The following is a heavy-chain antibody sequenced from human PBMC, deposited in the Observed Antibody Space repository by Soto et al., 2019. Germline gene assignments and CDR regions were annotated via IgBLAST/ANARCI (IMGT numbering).Heavy chain of an antibody. D-gene: IGHD5-12*01. Sequence: EVQLLDSGGGLVQPGGSLRLSCAASGFTFSNYVMNWVRQAPGKGLDWVSAISASGGSTYYADSVQGRYTISRDNSEYSLYLQMSCRSAADPAVYCCPNEPVGSCYDRSYWGQGTLVTVSS. CDR3: PNEPVGSCYDRSY. J-gene: IGHJ4*02. CDR1: GFTFSNYV. V-gene: IGHV3-23*01. CDR2: ISASGGST.